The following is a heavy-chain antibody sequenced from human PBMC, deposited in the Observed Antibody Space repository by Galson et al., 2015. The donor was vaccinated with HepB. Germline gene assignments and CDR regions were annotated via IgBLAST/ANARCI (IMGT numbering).Heavy chain of an antibody. CDR3: ATGFLVAATTFVY. J-gene: IGHJ4*02. D-gene: IGHD2-15*01. Sequence: SVEVYCKVSGYTLTELSMHWVRQAPGKGLEWMGGFDPEDGETIYAQKFQGRVTMTEDTSTDTAYMELSSLRSEDTAVYYFATGFLVAATTFVYCGQGTLVTVSS. V-gene: IGHV1-24*01. CDR1: GYTLTELS. CDR2: FDPEDGET.